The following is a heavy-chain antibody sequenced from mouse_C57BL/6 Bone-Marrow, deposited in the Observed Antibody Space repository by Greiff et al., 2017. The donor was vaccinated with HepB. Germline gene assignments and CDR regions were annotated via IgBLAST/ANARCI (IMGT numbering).Heavy chain of an antibody. CDR1: GFTFSDFY. CDR2: SRNKANDYTT. CDR3: ARDAPYYYGSSYVDWYFDV. Sequence: EVQLVESGGGLVQSGRSLRLSCATSGFTFSDFYMEWVRQAPGKGLEWIAASRNKANDYTTEYSASVKGRFIVSRDTSQSILYLQMNALRAEDTAIYYCARDAPYYYGSSYVDWYFDVWGTGTTVTVSS. V-gene: IGHV7-1*01. D-gene: IGHD1-1*01. J-gene: IGHJ1*03.